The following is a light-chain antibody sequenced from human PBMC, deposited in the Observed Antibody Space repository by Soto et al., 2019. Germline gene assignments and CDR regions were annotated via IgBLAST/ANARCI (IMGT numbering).Light chain of an antibody. J-gene: IGKJ4*01. CDR3: QQYGSSPLT. CDR2: GAS. CDR1: QSITRNY. Sequence: EIVLTQSPGTLSLSQGERATFTCRASQSITRNYLAWYQQKPGQAPRLLIYGASNRATGIPDRFSGSGSGTDFTLTISRLETEDSAVYYCQQYGSSPLTFCGGTKVEIK. V-gene: IGKV3-20*01.